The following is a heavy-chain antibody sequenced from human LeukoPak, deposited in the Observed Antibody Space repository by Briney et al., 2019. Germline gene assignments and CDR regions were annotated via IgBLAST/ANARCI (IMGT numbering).Heavy chain of an antibody. Sequence: SETLSLTCTVSGGSISSYYWSWIRQPPGKGLEWIGYIYYSGSTNYNPSLKSRVTISVDTSKNQFSLKLSSVTAADTAVYYCARGGRASLLRNIAAAGTLGYWGQGTLVTVSS. J-gene: IGHJ4*02. D-gene: IGHD6-13*01. CDR1: GGSISSYY. CDR3: ARGGRASLLRNIAAAGTLGY. CDR2: IYYSGST. V-gene: IGHV4-59*13.